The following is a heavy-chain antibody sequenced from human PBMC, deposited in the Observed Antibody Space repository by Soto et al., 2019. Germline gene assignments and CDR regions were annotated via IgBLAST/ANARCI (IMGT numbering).Heavy chain of an antibody. CDR2: INHSGST. J-gene: IGHJ5*02. Sequence: SETLSLTCAVYGGSFSGYYWSWIRQPPGKGLEWIGEINHSGSTNYNPSLKSRVTISVDTSKNQFSLKLSSVTAADTAVYCCASWNYGGGWFDPWGQGTLVTVSS. V-gene: IGHV4-34*01. D-gene: IGHD1-7*01. CDR1: GGSFSGYY. CDR3: ASWNYGGGWFDP.